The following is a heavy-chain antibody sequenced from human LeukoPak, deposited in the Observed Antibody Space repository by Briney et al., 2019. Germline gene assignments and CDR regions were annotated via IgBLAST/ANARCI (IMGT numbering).Heavy chain of an antibody. V-gene: IGHV1-69*04. CDR2: IIPILGIA. D-gene: IGHD5-12*01. CDR1: GGTFSSYA. Sequence: ASVKVSCKASGGTFSSYAISWVRQAPGQGLEWMGRIIPILGIANYAQKFQGRVTITADKSTSTAYMELSSLRSEDTAVYYCAIDIVATTVFDYWGQGTLVTVSS. CDR3: AIDIVATTVFDY. J-gene: IGHJ4*02.